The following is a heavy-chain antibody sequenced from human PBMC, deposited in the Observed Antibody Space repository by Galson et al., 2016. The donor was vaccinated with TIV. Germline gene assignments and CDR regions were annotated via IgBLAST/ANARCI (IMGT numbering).Heavy chain of an antibody. J-gene: IGHJ4*02. V-gene: IGHV6-1*01. Sequence: CAISGDSVSSNSAAWNWIRQSPSRGLEWLGRTYYTSRWFNDYALSVTSRINVKADTSKNEFSLQLNSVTPEDTAMYYCVRENRYDVSEEPNYFFKYWGQGTLVTVSS. CDR2: TYYTSRWFN. CDR3: VRENRYDVSEEPNYFFKY. CDR1: GDSVSSNSAA. D-gene: IGHD1-1*01.